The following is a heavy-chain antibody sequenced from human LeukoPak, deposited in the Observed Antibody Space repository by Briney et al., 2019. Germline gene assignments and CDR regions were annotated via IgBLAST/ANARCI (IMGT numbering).Heavy chain of an antibody. V-gene: IGHV1-18*01. Sequence: GASVKVSCKASGYTFTSYGISWLRQAPGQGLEWMGWISAYNGNTNYAQKLQGRVTMTTDTSTSTAYMELRSLRSDDTAVYYCARSANYDFWSGYYRYYYYYMDVWGKGTTVTVSS. CDR1: GYTFTSYG. CDR3: ARSANYDFWSGYYRYYYYYMDV. CDR2: ISAYNGNT. D-gene: IGHD3-3*01. J-gene: IGHJ6*03.